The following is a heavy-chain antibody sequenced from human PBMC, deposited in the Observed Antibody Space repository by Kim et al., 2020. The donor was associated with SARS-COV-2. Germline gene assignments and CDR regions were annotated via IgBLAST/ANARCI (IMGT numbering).Heavy chain of an antibody. J-gene: IGHJ6*02. CDR2: ISWNSGNI. CDR1: GFTFDDYA. V-gene: IGHV3-9*01. Sequence: GGSLRLSCAASGFTFDDYAMHWVRQAPGKGLEWVSGISWNSGNIGYADSVKGRFTISRDNAKNSLYLQMNSLRAEDTALYYCAKDYSSGYSPYYGMDVWGQGTTVTVSS. CDR3: AKDYSSGYSPYYGMDV. D-gene: IGHD3-22*01.